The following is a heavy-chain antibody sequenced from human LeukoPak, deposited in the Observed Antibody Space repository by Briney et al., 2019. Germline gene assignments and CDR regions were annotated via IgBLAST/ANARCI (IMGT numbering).Heavy chain of an antibody. J-gene: IGHJ4*02. CDR2: IYTSGST. CDR3: ARQSTKPGIAVAGLLDY. CDR1: GGSISSYY. D-gene: IGHD6-19*01. V-gene: IGHV4-4*07. Sequence: SETLSLTCTVSGGSISSYYWSWIRQPAGKGLEWIGRIYTSGSTNYNPSLKSRVTMSVDTSKNQFSLKLTSVTAADTAVYYCARQSTKPGIAVAGLLDYWGQGTLVTVSS.